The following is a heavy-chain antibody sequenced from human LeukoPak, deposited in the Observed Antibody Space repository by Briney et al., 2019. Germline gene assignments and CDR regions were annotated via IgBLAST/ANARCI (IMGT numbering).Heavy chain of an antibody. CDR3: ARAAPLPGSGSYFDY. J-gene: IGHJ4*02. D-gene: IGHD3-10*01. CDR2: IIPIFGTA. CDR1: GGTFSSYA. Sequence: SVKVSCKASGGTFSSYAISWVRQAPGQGLEWMGGIIPIFGTANYAQKFQGRVTITADKSTSTAYVELSSLRSEDTAVYYCARAAPLPGSGSYFDYWGQGTLVTVSS. V-gene: IGHV1-69*06.